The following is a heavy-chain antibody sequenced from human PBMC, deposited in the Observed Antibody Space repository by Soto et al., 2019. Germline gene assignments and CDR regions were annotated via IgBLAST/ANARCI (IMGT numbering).Heavy chain of an antibody. D-gene: IGHD1-1*01. Sequence: QVQLEQSGAEVKKPGSSVKLSCKASGGTFRNSAISWVRQAPGQGLEWMGGIMPIFRTPDYAQKFHVRVTITADESTNTAYMELSGLRSDDTAVYYCARDNDRPQLGGNYYYILDVWGHGTTVTVSS. CDR2: IMPIFRTP. CDR3: ARDNDRPQLGGNYYYILDV. CDR1: GGTFRNSA. J-gene: IGHJ6*02. V-gene: IGHV1-69*12.